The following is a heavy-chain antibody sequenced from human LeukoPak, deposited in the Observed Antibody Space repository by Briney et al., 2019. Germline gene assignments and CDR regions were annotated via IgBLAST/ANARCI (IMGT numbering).Heavy chain of an antibody. CDR3: ARHSTPGVEVDWFDP. Sequence: GESLKISCKGSGYSFTSYSIGWVRQMPGKGLEWMGIIYPGDFDTRYSPSFQGQVTISADKSISTAYLQWSSLKASDTAMYYCARHSTPGVEVDWFDPWGQGTLVTVSS. V-gene: IGHV5-51*01. J-gene: IGHJ5*02. CDR1: GYSFTSYS. CDR2: IYPGDFDT. D-gene: IGHD2-15*01.